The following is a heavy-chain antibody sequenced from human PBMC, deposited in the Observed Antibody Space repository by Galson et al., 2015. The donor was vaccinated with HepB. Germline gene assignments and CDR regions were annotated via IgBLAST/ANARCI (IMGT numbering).Heavy chain of an antibody. CDR3: ARDDGCSSTSCYPYFDY. CDR1: GYTFTSYY. D-gene: IGHD2-2*01. V-gene: IGHV1-46*03. J-gene: IGHJ4*02. Sequence: SVKVSCKASGYTFTSYYMHWVRQAPGQGLEWMGIINPSGGSTSYAQKFQGRVTMTRDTSTSTVYMELSSLRSEDTAVYYCARDDGCSSTSCYPYFDYWGQGTLVTVSS. CDR2: INPSGGST.